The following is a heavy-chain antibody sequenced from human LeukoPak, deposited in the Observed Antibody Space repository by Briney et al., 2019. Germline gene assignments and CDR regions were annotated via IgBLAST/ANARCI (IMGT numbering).Heavy chain of an antibody. CDR1: GGSFSGYY. D-gene: IGHD3-22*01. V-gene: IGHV4-34*01. CDR3: ARVRYYYDSSGYPRSLLDY. CDR2: INHSGST. J-gene: IGHJ4*02. Sequence: SETLSLTCAVYGGSFSGYYWSWIRQPPGKGLEWIGEINHSGSTNYNPTLKSRVTISIDTSKKRFSLKLSSVTAADTAVYYCARVRYYYDSSGYPRSLLDYWGQGTLVTVSS.